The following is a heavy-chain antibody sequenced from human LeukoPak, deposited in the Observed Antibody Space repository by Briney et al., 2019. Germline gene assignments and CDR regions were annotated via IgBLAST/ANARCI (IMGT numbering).Heavy chain of an antibody. D-gene: IGHD3-22*01. Sequence: GGSLRLSCAASGFTFSSYEMNWVRQAPAKGLEWVSYISSSGSTIYYADSVKGRFTISRDNAKNSLYLQMNSLRAEDTAVYYCARGEYDSSGYYAGYWGQGTLVTVSS. J-gene: IGHJ4*02. CDR3: ARGEYDSSGYYAGY. V-gene: IGHV3-48*03. CDR2: ISSSGSTI. CDR1: GFTFSSYE.